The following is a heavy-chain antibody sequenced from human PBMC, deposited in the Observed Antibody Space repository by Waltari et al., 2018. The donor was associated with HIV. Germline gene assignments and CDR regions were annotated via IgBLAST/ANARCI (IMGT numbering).Heavy chain of an antibody. V-gene: IGHV3-33*01. Sequence: QVQLVESGGGVVLPGRSLRLSCAASGLTFKNAGMHWVRQAPGKGLEWVAVIWYDGSNKYYADSVKGRFTISRDNSKNRLYLQMNSLRAEDTAVYYCARDRGGSSSLVLDSWGQGTLVTVSS. D-gene: IGHD6-6*01. J-gene: IGHJ4*02. CDR3: ARDRGGSSSLVLDS. CDR1: GLTFKNAG. CDR2: IWYDGSNK.